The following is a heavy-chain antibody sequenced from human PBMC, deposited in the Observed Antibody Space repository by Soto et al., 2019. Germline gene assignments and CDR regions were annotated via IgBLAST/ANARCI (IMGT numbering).Heavy chain of an antibody. CDR1: GLSISSSNW. V-gene: IGHV4-4*02. J-gene: IGHJ1*01. D-gene: IGHD3-3*01. Sequence: QLQLKASSPGRVKPAGTLSLTCAVSGLSISSSNWWSGVRQPPGKGLEWIGDIYHSGSINYNPSLKRRLTILVDKTRNQGSLELSSVTAADTAVYYCTRDLEPGGRSGYYPTEWGQSTLVTVCS. CDR3: TRDLEPGGRSGYYPTE. CDR2: IYHSGSI.